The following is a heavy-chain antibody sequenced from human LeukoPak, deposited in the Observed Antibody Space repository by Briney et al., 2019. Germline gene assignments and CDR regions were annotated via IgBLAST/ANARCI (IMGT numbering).Heavy chain of an antibody. D-gene: IGHD6-13*01. CDR2: ISGSGGNK. Sequence: GGSLRLSRAASGLTFRRFGMRGVRQAPGRGLEWVSAISGSGGNKYFSDSVKGGLTIPRHKHKHTLYLQMNSLRAEDTAVYYSAKDLRYSDTWYPFDCWGQGALVTVSS. CDR3: AKDLRYSDTWYPFDC. CDR1: GLTFRRFG. V-gene: IGHV3-23*01. J-gene: IGHJ4*02.